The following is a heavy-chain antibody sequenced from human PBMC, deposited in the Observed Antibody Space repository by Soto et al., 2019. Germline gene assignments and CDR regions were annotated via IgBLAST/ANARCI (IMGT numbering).Heavy chain of an antibody. D-gene: IGHD3-16*01. Sequence: EVQLVESGGGLVQPGGSLRLSCAASGFTFYNYWVHWVRQAPGKGLVWVSRVNGDGSTTNYADSVKGRFTISRDNARNMVFLQMNNLGVDDTAVYYCARGLRGYYGIDVWGQGTTVTVSS. J-gene: IGHJ6*02. V-gene: IGHV3-74*01. CDR2: VNGDGSTT. CDR1: GFTFYNYW. CDR3: ARGLRGYYGIDV.